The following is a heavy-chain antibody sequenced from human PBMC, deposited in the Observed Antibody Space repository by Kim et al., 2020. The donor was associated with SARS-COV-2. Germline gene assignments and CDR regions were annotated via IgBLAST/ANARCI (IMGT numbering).Heavy chain of an antibody. Sequence: SETLSLTCTVSGGSISSYYWSWIRQPPGKGLEWIGYIYYSGSTNYNPSLKSRVTISVDTSKNQFSLKLSSVTAADTAVYYCARVYYDILTGYSRLFDPWGQGTLVTVSS. CDR3: ARVYYDILTGYSRLFDP. D-gene: IGHD3-9*01. J-gene: IGHJ5*02. V-gene: IGHV4-59*01. CDR1: GGSISSYY. CDR2: IYYSGST.